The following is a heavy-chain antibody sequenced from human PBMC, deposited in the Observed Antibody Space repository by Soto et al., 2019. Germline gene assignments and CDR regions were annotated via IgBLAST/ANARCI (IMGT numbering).Heavy chain of an antibody. Sequence: GGSLRLSCSASVFTFSSYDMHWFRQATGKGLEWVSAIGTAGDTYYPGSVKGRFTISRENAKNSLYLQMNSLRAGDTAVYYCARSPVAWGGDGYNYYFDYWGQGTLVTVSS. CDR1: VFTFSSYD. CDR3: ARSPVAWGGDGYNYYFDY. D-gene: IGHD5-12*01. CDR2: IGTAGDT. J-gene: IGHJ4*02. V-gene: IGHV3-13*01.